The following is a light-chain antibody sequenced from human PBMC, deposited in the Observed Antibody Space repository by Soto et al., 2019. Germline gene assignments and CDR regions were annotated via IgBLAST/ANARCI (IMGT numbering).Light chain of an antibody. CDR1: QTISNY. V-gene: IGKV1-39*01. CDR3: QQRSRTAVP. CDR2: AAS. J-gene: IGKJ3*01. Sequence: DIQMTQSPSSLSASVGDRVTITCRASQTISNYLNWYQQQPGKAPKLLIYAASSLQSGVPSRFSGSGSGQDVTRTIGGMQPEDFESSFCQQRSRTAVPCGPGPKVDF.